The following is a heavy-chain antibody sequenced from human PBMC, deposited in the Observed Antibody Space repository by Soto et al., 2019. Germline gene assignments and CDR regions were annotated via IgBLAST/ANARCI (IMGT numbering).Heavy chain of an antibody. D-gene: IGHD3-22*01. CDR3: ARDPGDSSGHSGPDAFDI. CDR1: GCSISSGCYY. V-gene: IGHV4-31*03. Sequence: TLYLTFTVSGCSISSGCYYWIWISQHPGKGLEWIGYIYYSGSTYYNPSLKSRATISVDTSKNQFSLKLSSVTAADTAVYYSARDPGDSSGHSGPDAFDIWGQGTMVTVSS. CDR2: IYYSGST. J-gene: IGHJ3*02.